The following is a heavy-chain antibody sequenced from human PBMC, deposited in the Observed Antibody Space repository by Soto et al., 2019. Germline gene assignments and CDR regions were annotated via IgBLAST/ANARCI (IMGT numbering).Heavy chain of an antibody. V-gene: IGHV1-8*01. CDR1: GYTFTSYD. Sequence: QVQLVQSGAEVKKPGASVKVSCKASGYTFTSYDINWVRQATGQGLEWMGWMNPNSGNTGYAQKFQGRVNMTRNTSISTAYMELSSLRSEDTAVYYCARWPDGYYYYGMDVWGKGTTVTVSS. J-gene: IGHJ6*04. CDR3: ARWPDGYYYYGMDV. CDR2: MNPNSGNT.